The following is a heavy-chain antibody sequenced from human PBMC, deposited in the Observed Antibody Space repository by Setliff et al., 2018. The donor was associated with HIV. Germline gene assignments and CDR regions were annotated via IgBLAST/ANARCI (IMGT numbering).Heavy chain of an antibody. CDR1: GYNFVGYG. CDR2: INTYNGNT. V-gene: IGHV1-18*01. J-gene: IGHJ5*02. CDR3: ARGGPARVALLYWFDP. Sequence: ASVKVSCKASGYNFVGYGINWLRQAPGQGLEWMGWINTYNGNTKNGQKFQGSVTMTTDTSASTAYMELRNLSSDDTAVYFCARGGPARVALLYWFDPWGQGTLVTVSS. D-gene: IGHD2-21*01.